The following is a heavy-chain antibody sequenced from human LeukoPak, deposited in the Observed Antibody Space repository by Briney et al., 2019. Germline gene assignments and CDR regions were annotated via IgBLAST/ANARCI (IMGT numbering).Heavy chain of an antibody. J-gene: IGHJ3*02. V-gene: IGHV4-59*01. CDR2: IYYSGST. D-gene: IGHD3-22*01. CDR1: GGSISSYY. Sequence: PSETLSLTCTVSGGSISSYYWSWIRQPPGKGLEWLGYIYYSGSTNYNPSLKSRVTISVDTSKNQFSLKLSSVTAADTAVYYCARDPSNYYDSSGYSLNAFDIWGQGTMVTVSS. CDR3: ARDPSNYYDSSGYSLNAFDI.